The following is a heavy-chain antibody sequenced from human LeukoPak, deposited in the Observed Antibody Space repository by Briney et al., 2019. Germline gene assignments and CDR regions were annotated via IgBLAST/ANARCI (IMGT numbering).Heavy chain of an antibody. CDR3: ARMTVVPALYFDY. J-gene: IGHJ4*02. CDR1: GYSISSGYY. CDR2: IYHSGST. D-gene: IGHD2-2*01. Sequence: PSETLSLTCTVSGYSISSGYYWGWIRQPPGKGLEWIGNIYHSGSTYYNPSLKSRVTISVDTSKNQFSLKLSSVTAADTAVYYCARMTVVPALYFDYWGQGTLVTVSS. V-gene: IGHV4-38-2*02.